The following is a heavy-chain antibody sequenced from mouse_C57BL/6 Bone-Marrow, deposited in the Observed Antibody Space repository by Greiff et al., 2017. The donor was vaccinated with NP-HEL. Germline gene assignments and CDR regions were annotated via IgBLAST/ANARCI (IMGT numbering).Heavy chain of an antibody. J-gene: IGHJ3*01. D-gene: IGHD3-2*02. CDR3: ARLDSSGSWFAY. CDR1: GYTFTTYP. V-gene: IGHV1-47*01. CDR2: FHPYNDDT. Sequence: VKLVESGAELVKPGASVKMSCKASGYTFTTYPIEWMKQNHGKSLEWIGNFHPYNDDTKYNEKFKGKATLTVEKSSSTVYLELSRLTSDDSAVYYCARLDSSGSWFAYWGQGTLVTVSA.